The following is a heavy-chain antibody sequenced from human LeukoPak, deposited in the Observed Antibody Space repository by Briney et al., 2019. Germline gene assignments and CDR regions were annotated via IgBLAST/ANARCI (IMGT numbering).Heavy chain of an antibody. V-gene: IGHV1-18*01. D-gene: IGHD3-22*01. CDR3: ARDRYYFDSSDYYFFDY. CDR2: ISAYNGNT. CDR1: GYTFNHYG. Sequence: ASVKVSCKASGYTFNHYGISWVRQAPGQGLEWVGWISAYNGNTYYAERFQGRVSMTTDTPTNTAYMELRSLRSDDTAVYYCARDRYYFDSSDYYFFDYWGQGTLVTVSS. J-gene: IGHJ4*02.